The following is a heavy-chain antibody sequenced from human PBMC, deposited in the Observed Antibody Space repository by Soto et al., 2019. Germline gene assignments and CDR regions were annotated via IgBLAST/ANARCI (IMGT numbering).Heavy chain of an antibody. V-gene: IGHV3-30*09. J-gene: IGHJ2*01. CDR1: GFAFSRFA. CDR2: ISYDGTTK. D-gene: IGHD2-21*02. Sequence: PGGSLRLSCAASGFAFSRFALHWLRQAPGKGLEWVALISYDGTTKYYPDAVKGRFAISSDNSNNTLYLEMNSLGPEDTAFYYCVRERCADCVDWVVDDWGHSCLV. CDR3: VRERCADCVDWVVDD.